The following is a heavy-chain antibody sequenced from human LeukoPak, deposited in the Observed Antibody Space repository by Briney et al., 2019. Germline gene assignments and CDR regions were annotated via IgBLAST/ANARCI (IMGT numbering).Heavy chain of an antibody. CDR1: GGSISSSSYY. CDR2: IYYSGST. V-gene: IGHV4-39*02. D-gene: IGHD6-19*01. J-gene: IGHJ4*02. CDR3: ARDHYSSGWSFKSH. Sequence: SETLSLTCTVSGGSISSSSYYWGWIRQPPGKGLEWIGSIYYSGSTYYNPSLKSRVTISVDTSKNQFSLKLSSVTAADTAVYYCARDHYSSGWSFKSHWGQGTLVTVSS.